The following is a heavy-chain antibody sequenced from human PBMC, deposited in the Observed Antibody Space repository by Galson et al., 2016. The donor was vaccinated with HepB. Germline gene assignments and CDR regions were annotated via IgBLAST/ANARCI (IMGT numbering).Heavy chain of an antibody. CDR3: ARGPSTVPSGVGFDP. CDR1: GGSISSGGYS. D-gene: IGHD4-17*01. V-gene: IGHV4-30-2*01. CDR2: IFHTGST. Sequence: TLSLTCAVSGGSISSGGYSWSWIRQPPGKGLEWIGYIFHTGSTYYNPSLKSRVTISVDRSKNQFSLKLSSVTAADTAVYFCARGPSTVPSGVGFDPWGQGTLVTVSS. J-gene: IGHJ5*02.